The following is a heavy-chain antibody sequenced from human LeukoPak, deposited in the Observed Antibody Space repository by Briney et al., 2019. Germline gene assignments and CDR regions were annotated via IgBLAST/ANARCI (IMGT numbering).Heavy chain of an antibody. CDR2: MTYRGSA. CDR3: AVYGGNWDFDS. V-gene: IGHV4-39*07. D-gene: IGHD4/OR15-4a*01. Sequence: SETLSLTCTVSGGSISSSSYYWGWIRQPPGKGLEWIGEMTYRGSANYNPSLRSRVTISINVSQRQFSLILKSVTAADTATYYCAVYGGNWDFDSWGQGTPVAVSS. J-gene: IGHJ4*02. CDR1: GGSISSSSYY.